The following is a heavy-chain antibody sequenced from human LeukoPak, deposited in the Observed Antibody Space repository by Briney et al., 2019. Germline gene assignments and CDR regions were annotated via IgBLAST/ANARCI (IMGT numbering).Heavy chain of an antibody. CDR1: RFTFSSYA. D-gene: IGHD3-16*01. Sequence: GGSLRLSCAASRFTFSSYAMSWVRQAPGKGLEWVSAISGSGGSTYYADSVKGRFTISRDNSKNTLYLQMNSLRAEDTAVYYCAKDLLLRLGEPDWGQGTLVTVSS. CDR2: ISGSGGST. CDR3: AKDLLLRLGEPD. V-gene: IGHV3-23*01. J-gene: IGHJ4*02.